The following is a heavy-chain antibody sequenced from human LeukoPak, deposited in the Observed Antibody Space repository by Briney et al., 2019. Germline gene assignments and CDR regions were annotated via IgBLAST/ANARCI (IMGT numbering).Heavy chain of an antibody. J-gene: IGHJ2*01. D-gene: IGHD4-17*01. CDR2: VYYSGST. Sequence: SETLSLTCTVSGGSINSYYWSWIRQPPGKGLEWIGYVYYSGSTNYNPSLKSRVTISVDTSKNQFSLKLSSVTAADTAVYYCASAYDYGDPQSYWYFDLWGRGTLVTVSS. V-gene: IGHV4-59*01. CDR1: GGSINSYY. CDR3: ASAYDYGDPQSYWYFDL.